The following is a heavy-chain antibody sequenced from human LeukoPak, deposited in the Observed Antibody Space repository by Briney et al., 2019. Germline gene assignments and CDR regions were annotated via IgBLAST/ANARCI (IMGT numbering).Heavy chain of an antibody. Sequence: GGSLRLSCAASGFTFSSYSMNWVRQAPGKGLEWVSSISNSSSYIYYADSVKGRFTISRDNAKNSLYLQMNSLRAEDTGVYYCARRIAVADNYFDYWGQGTLVTVSS. CDR2: ISNSSSYI. CDR1: GFTFSSYS. CDR3: ARRIAVADNYFDY. J-gene: IGHJ4*02. V-gene: IGHV3-21*01. D-gene: IGHD6-19*01.